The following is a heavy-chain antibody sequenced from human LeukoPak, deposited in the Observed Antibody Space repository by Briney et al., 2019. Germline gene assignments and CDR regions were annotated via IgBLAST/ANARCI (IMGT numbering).Heavy chain of an antibody. CDR1: GGSISSYY. V-gene: IGHV4-4*07. D-gene: IGHD3-3*01. CDR3: ARVGYYDFWSGYPDAFDI. CDR2: IYTSGST. J-gene: IGHJ3*02. Sequence: SETLSLTCTVSGGSISSYYWSWIRQPAGKGLEWIGRIYTSGSTNYNPSLKSRVTMSVDTSKNQFSLKLSSVTAADTAVYYCARVGYYDFWSGYPDAFDIWGQGTMVTVSS.